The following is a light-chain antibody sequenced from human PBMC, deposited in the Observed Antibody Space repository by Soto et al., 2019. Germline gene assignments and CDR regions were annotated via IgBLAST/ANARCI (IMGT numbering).Light chain of an antibody. CDR3: QQYGTSEII. J-gene: IGKJ5*01. V-gene: IGKV1-5*01. CDR1: QSISSR. CDR2: DAS. Sequence: DIQMTQSPSTLSASVGDRVTITCRASQSISSRLAWYQQKQGKAPKFLVYDASNLESGVPSRFSGSGSGTEFTLTISSLQPDDFAVFFCQQYGTSEIIFGQGTRLEIK.